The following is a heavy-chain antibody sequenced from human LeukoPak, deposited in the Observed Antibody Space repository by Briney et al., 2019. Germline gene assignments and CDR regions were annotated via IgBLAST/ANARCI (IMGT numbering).Heavy chain of an antibody. V-gene: IGHV3-7*03. J-gene: IGHJ6*02. Sequence: GGSLRLSCAASGFTFSSYWMNWARQAPGKGLEWVASINHNGNVNYYVDSVKGRFTISRDNTKNSLYLQMSNLRAGDTAVYFCARGGGLDVWGQGATVTVSS. CDR1: GFTFSSYW. CDR3: ARGGGLDV. CDR2: INHNGNVN. D-gene: IGHD3-16*01.